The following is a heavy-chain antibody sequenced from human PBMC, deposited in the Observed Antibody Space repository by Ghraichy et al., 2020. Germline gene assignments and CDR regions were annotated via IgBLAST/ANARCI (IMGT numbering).Heavy chain of an antibody. CDR2: ISGSGGST. D-gene: IGHD1-7*01. Sequence: GGSLRLSCAASGFTFSSYAMSWVRQAPGKGLEWVSAISGSGGSTYYADSVKGRFTISRDNSKNTLYLQMNSLRAEDTAVYYCAKRLFLELHGGDNWFDPWGQGTLVTVSS. CDR3: AKRLFLELHGGDNWFDP. CDR1: GFTFSSYA. J-gene: IGHJ5*02. V-gene: IGHV3-23*01.